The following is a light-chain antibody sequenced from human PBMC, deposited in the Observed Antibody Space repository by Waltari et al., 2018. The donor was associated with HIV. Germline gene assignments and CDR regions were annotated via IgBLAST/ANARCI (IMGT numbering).Light chain of an antibody. Sequence: QSVLTQPPSASGTPGRRVTISCSGRSSNIGNNALYWYQELPGTAPKRSIFGNGPRPSGVPDRFSGSTSGTSASQAISWLRAEDEADYYCAAWDDSLSGSYVCGTGTKVTVL. CDR3: AAWDDSLSGSYV. CDR2: GNG. V-gene: IGLV1-47*01. CDR1: SSNIGNNA. J-gene: IGLJ1*01.